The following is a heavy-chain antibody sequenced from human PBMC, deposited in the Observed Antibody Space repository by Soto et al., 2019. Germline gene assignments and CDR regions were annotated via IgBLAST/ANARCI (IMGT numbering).Heavy chain of an antibody. CDR2: VIPIFGTA. Sequence: QVPLVQSGAVVKKPGSSVKVSCKAFGGTFSSYAISWVRQAPGQGVEWMGGVIPIFGTANYAQKFQGRVTITADKAKSTADMELCSLRSKDTAVYYCARADGYAGEKYFDLWGRGTLVPGSS. D-gene: IGHD5-12*01. CDR3: ARADGYAGEKYFDL. J-gene: IGHJ2*01. V-gene: IGHV1-69*06. CDR1: GGTFSSYA.